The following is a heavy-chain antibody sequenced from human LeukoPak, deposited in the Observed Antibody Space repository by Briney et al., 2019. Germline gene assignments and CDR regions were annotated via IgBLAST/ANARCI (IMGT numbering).Heavy chain of an antibody. J-gene: IGHJ6*03. CDR3: ARDHYDFWSGYYADYYMDV. CDR2: ISAYNGNT. V-gene: IGHV1-18*01. D-gene: IGHD3-3*01. CDR1: GYTFTSYG. Sequence: GASVKVSCKASGYTFTSYGISWVRQAPGQGLEWMGWISAYNGNTNYAQKLQGRVTMTTDTSTSTAYMELRSLRSDDTAVYYCARDHYDFWSGYYADYYMDVWGKGTTVTVSS.